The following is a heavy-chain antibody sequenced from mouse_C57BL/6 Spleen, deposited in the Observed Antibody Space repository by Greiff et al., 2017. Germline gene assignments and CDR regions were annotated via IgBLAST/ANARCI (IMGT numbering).Heavy chain of an antibody. Sequence: EVKLMESGGGLVQPGGSLSLSCAASGFTFTDYYLSWVRQPPGQALEWLGFIRNKANGYTTEYSASVKGRFTISRDNSQSLLYLQMNALRAEYSATYYCARLYGNYVWYFDVWGTGTTVTVSS. V-gene: IGHV7-3*01. J-gene: IGHJ1*03. CDR1: GFTFTDYY. CDR2: IRNKANGYTT. D-gene: IGHD2-1*01. CDR3: ARLYGNYVWYFDV.